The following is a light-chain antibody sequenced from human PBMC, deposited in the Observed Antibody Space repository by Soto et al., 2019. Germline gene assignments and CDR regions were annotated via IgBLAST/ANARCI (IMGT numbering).Light chain of an antibody. CDR2: AAS. J-gene: IGKJ1*01. CDR3: QQRYSTLWT. V-gene: IGKV1-39*01. CDR1: QSISSY. Sequence: DIQMTQSPSSLSASVGDRVTITCLASQSISSYLNWYQQKPGKAPKLLIYAASSLQSGVPLRFSGSGSGTDFTLTISSLQPEDFATYYCQQRYSTLWTFGQGTKVEIK.